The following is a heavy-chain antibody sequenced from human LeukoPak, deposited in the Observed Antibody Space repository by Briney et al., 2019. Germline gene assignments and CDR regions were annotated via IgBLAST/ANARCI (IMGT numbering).Heavy chain of an antibody. J-gene: IGHJ4*02. Sequence: SETLSLTCTVSGYSISSGYYWGWIRQPPGKGLEWIGSIYHSGSTYYNPSLKSRVTISVDTSKNQFSLKLSSVTAADTAVYYCARDRMPRYFDWLGGFDYWGQGTLVTVSS. CDR2: IYHSGST. CDR3: ARDRMPRYFDWLGGFDY. D-gene: IGHD3-9*01. CDR1: GYSISSGYY. V-gene: IGHV4-38-2*02.